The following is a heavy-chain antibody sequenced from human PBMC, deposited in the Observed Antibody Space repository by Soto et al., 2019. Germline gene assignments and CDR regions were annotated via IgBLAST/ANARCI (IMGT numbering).Heavy chain of an antibody. CDR3: ERLVSAAANDS. CDR1: GFTFSSYW. Sequence: EVQLVESGGGLVQPGGSLRLSCAASGFTFSSYWMSWVRQAPGKGLEWVANIKGDGNEIYYVDSVKGRFTITRDNAKNSLYLQMNSLRAEDTAVYYCERLVSAAANDSWGQGALVTVSS. D-gene: IGHD1-26*01. CDR2: IKGDGNEI. J-gene: IGHJ5*01. V-gene: IGHV3-7*04.